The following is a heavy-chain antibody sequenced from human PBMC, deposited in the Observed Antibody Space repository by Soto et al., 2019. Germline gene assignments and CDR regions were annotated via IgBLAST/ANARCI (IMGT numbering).Heavy chain of an antibody. Sequence: LSLTCAVSGGSIGGVGYSWSWIRQPPGGGLEWIGYMYHSGTFLKSPSPKTRLTMSLDMSKNQFSLTLNSMTAADTAVYYCAGAQFYSGSGNYNNLMFDAWGQGIQVTVSS. CDR3: AGAQFYSGSGNYNNLMFDA. D-gene: IGHD3-10*01. CDR2: MYHSGTF. J-gene: IGHJ5*02. CDR1: GGSIGGVGYS. V-gene: IGHV4-30-2*01.